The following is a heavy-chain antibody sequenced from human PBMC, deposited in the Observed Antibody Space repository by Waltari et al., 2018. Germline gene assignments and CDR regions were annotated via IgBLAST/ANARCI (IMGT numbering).Heavy chain of an antibody. CDR3: ARGPVRQGSGDTH. D-gene: IGHD2-21*01. J-gene: IGHJ4*02. Sequence: EVQLVESGGGLVKPGGSLRLSCAASGFTFSSYSMNWVRQAPGKGLEWVSTISSSSSYIYYADSGKGRFTISRDKAKNSLYLQMNSLRAEDTAVYYCARGPVRQGSGDTHWGQGTMVTVSS. CDR1: GFTFSSYS. CDR2: ISSSSSYI. V-gene: IGHV3-21*01.